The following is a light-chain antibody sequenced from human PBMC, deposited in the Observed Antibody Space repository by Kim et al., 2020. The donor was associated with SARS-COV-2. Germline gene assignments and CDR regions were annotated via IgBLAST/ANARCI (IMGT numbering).Light chain of an antibody. J-gene: IGKJ1*01. CDR3: LQEYSYPWT. CDR1: QAIRNN. CDR2: AAS. V-gene: IGKV1-6*01. Sequence: AIELTQSPATLSLSPGDRATLSCRASQAIRNNLGWYQQKPGNAPRVLISAASSIQTGVPSSFSGSGYGTDFTLTISSLQPEDFAAYYCLQEYSYPWTFGQGTKVDIK.